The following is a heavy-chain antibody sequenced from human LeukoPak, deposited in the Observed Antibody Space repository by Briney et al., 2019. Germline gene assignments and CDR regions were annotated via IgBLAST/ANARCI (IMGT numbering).Heavy chain of an antibody. CDR3: ARADSYYDFWSGYYHSNWFDP. V-gene: IGHV4-39*07. J-gene: IGHJ5*02. CDR1: GGSISSSSYY. Sequence: SETLSLTCTVSGGSISSSSYYWGWIRPPPGQGLVWIGSIYYSGCAYYNPSLMSRVTISVDTSKNQFSLKLSSVTAADTAVYYCARADSYYDFWSGYYHSNWFDPWGQGTLVTVSS. CDR2: IYYSGCA. D-gene: IGHD3-3*01.